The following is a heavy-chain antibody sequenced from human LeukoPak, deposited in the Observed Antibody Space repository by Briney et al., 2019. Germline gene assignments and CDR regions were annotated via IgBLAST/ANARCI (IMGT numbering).Heavy chain of an antibody. CDR2: INHSGST. CDR1: GGSFSGYY. Sequence: KPSETLSLTCAVYGGSFSGYYWSWIRQPPGKGLEWIGEINHSGSTNYNPSLKSRVTISVDTSKNQFSLKLSSVTAADTAVYYCARWSASRGNSRLAAFDIWGQGTMATVSS. V-gene: IGHV4-34*01. J-gene: IGHJ3*02. D-gene: IGHD4-23*01. CDR3: ARWSASRGNSRLAAFDI.